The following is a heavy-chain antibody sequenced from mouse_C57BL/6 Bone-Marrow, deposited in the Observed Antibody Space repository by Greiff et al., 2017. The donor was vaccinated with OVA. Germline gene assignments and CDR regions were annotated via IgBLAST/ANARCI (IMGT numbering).Heavy chain of an antibody. CDR3: TKDHDGNYAMDY. D-gene: IGHD2-4*01. CDR2: IYPGNSDT. V-gene: IGHV1-5*01. Sequence: VPLQQSGTVLARPGASVKMSCKTSGYTFTSYWMHWVKQRPGPGLEWIGAIYPGNSDTSYNQKFKGKAKLTAVTSASTAYMEVSSLIDEDSAVYDCTKDHDGNYAMDYWGQGTSVTVTA. CDR1: GYTFTSYW. J-gene: IGHJ4*01.